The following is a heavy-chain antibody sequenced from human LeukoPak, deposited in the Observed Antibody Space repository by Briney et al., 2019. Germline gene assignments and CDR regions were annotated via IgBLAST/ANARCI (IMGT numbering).Heavy chain of an antibody. V-gene: IGHV4-34*01. J-gene: IGHJ6*03. Sequence: PSETLSLTCAVYGGSFSGYYWSWIRQPPGKGLEWIGEINHSGSTNYNPSLKSRVTISVDTSKNQFSLKLSSVTAADTAVYYCARGRTCSSTSCYKGSYHYYYMDVWGKGTTVTVSS. D-gene: IGHD2-2*02. CDR1: GGSFSGYY. CDR2: INHSGST. CDR3: ARGRTCSSTSCYKGSYHYYYMDV.